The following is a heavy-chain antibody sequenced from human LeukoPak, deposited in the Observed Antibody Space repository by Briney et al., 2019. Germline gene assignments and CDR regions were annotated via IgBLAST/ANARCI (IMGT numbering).Heavy chain of an antibody. CDR2: INSDGSST. V-gene: IGHV3-74*01. CDR3: ARARTYYYDSSGYPPYFDY. D-gene: IGHD3-22*01. Sequence: GGSLRLSCAASGFTFSSYWMHWVRQAPGKGLVWVSRINSDGSSTSYADSVKGRFTISRDNAKNTLYLQMNSLRAEDTAVYYCARARTYYYDSSGYPPYFDYWGQGTLVTVSS. CDR1: GFTFSSYW. J-gene: IGHJ4*02.